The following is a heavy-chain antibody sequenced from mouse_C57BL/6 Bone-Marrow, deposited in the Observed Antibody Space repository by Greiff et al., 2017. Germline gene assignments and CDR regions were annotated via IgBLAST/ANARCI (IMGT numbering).Heavy chain of an antibody. Sequence: EVQLQQSGPELVKPGASVTISCKASGYTFTDYYMNWVKQSHGKSLEWLGDINPNNGGTSYNQKIKGKATLTVDKYSSTAYLELRSLTSEDSEVXYFANANWDLYYYAIDYWGQGTSVTVSS. V-gene: IGHV1-26*01. D-gene: IGHD4-1*01. J-gene: IGHJ4*01. CDR2: INPNNGGT. CDR3: ANANWDLYYYAIDY. CDR1: GYTFTDYY.